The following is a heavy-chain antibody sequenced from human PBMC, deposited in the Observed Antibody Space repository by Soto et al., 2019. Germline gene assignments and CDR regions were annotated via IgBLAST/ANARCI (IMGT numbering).Heavy chain of an antibody. CDR2: SNPKSGGT. CDR3: ARDLAKGGGSAGFDY. CDR1: GDTFTANY. J-gene: IGHJ4*02. Sequence: GASVKVSCKASGDTFTANYIHWVRQAPGRGFEWMGWSNPKSGGTKYPQKFQGRVTMTRDTSLSTVYMTLTRLASDDTAVYYCARDLAKGGGSAGFDYWGQGTLVTVSS. D-gene: IGHD1-26*01. V-gene: IGHV1-2*02.